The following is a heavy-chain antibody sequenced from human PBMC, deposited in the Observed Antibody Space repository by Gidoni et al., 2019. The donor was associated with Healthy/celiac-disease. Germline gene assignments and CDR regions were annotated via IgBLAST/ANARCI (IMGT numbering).Heavy chain of an antibody. CDR1: GGPISSYY. Sequence: QVQLQESGPGLVKPSETLSLTCTVSGGPISSYYWSWIRQPPGKGLEWIGYIYYSGSTNYNPSLKSRVTISVDTSKNQFSLKLSSVTAADTAVYYCAKMGRAARTSYYYYGMDVWGQGTTVTVSS. CDR2: IYYSGST. D-gene: IGHD1-1*01. J-gene: IGHJ6*02. CDR3: AKMGRAARTSYYYYGMDV. V-gene: IGHV4-59*01.